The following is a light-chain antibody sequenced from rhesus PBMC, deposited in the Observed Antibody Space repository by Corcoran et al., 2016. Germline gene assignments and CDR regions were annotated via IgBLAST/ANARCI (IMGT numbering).Light chain of an antibody. J-gene: IGKJ3*01. CDR3: QQHDNSPFT. CDR1: QGFSNW. CDR2: RPS. V-gene: IGKV1-69*01. Sequence: DIQMTQSPSSLSASVGDRVTITCRASQGFSNWLAWYHQTPGKAPKLLIYRPSNLETVVPSRFRGIGSGTEFTHTISRLQPEDIATYYCQQHDNSPFTFGPGTKLDIK.